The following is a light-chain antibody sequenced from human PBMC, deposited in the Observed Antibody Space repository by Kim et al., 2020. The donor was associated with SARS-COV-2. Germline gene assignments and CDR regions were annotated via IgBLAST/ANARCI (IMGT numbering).Light chain of an antibody. CDR2: DNS. Sequence: QPVLTQPPSVSAAPGQTVTMSCSGTNSNIGNNFVAWYQQLPGAAPKLLIYDNSERPSEIPDRFSGSKSGPSATLGITGLQTGDEADYYCAAWDSSLSAVLFGGGTQLTVL. J-gene: IGLJ2*01. V-gene: IGLV1-51*01. CDR1: NSNIGNNF. CDR3: AAWDSSLSAVL.